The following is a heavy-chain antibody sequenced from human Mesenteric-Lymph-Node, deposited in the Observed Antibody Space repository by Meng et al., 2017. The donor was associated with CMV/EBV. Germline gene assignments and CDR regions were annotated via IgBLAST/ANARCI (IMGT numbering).Heavy chain of an antibody. J-gene: IGHJ4*02. D-gene: IGHD2-2*01. CDR2: ISSSSSYI. V-gene: IGHV3-21*01. CDR3: VRADPTKKSSSTSCLDY. CDR1: GFTVSSNY. Sequence: GESLKISCAASGFTVSSNYMSWVRQAPGKGLEWVSSISSSSSYIYYADSVKGRFTISRDNAKNSLYLQMNSLRAEDTAVYYCVRADPTKKSSSTSCLDYWGQGTLVTVSS.